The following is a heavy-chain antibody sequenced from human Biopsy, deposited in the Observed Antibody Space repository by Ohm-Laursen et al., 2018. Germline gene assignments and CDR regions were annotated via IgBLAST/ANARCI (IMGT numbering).Heavy chain of an antibody. V-gene: IGHV3-9*01. CDR1: GFTFDDYG. D-gene: IGHD4-17*01. J-gene: IGHJ3*02. CDR2: INWNSGSV. CDR3: AKDALSTVTYAFDM. Sequence: SLRLSCSASGFTFDDYGMHWVRQAPGKGLEWVSGINWNSGSVGYADSVKGRFSISRDNAKNSLYLQMNSLRVEDTALYYCAKDALSTVTYAFDMWGQGTMVTVSS.